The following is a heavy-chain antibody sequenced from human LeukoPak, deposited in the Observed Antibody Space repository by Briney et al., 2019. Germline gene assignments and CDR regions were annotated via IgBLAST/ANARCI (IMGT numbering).Heavy chain of an antibody. CDR2: MNTNSGDT. CDR1: GYTFTSYD. V-gene: IGHV1-8*01. Sequence: ASVKVSCKASGYTFTSYDINWVRQATGQGLEWMGWMNTNSGDTGYVQTFQGRVTMTRSTSISTAYMELTSLRSEDTAIYYCARGGFGSGSHFDYWGQGTLVTVSS. J-gene: IGHJ4*02. CDR3: ARGGFGSGSHFDY. D-gene: IGHD3-10*01.